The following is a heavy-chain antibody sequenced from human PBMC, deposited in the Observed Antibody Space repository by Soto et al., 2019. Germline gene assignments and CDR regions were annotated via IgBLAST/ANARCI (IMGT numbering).Heavy chain of an antibody. V-gene: IGHV1-46*01. CDR3: ASEGVYCCGRQSNTSGFYGMDV. Sequence: ASVKVSCKASGYTFTSYYMHWVRQAPGQGLEWMGIINPSGGSTSYAQKFQGRVTMTRDTSTSTVYMELSSLRSEDTAVYYCASEGVYCCGRQSNTSGFYGMDVWGQGTTVTVSS. CDR1: GYTFTSYY. J-gene: IGHJ6*02. CDR2: INPSGGST. D-gene: IGHD5-12*01.